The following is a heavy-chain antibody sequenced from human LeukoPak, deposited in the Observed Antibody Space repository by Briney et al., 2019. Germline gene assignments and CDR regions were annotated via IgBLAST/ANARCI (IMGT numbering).Heavy chain of an antibody. V-gene: IGHV3-7*01. CDR3: ARWGGFGFDS. CDR2: INQDGSVR. CDR1: GFTFSSYA. J-gene: IGHJ4*02. Sequence: GGSLRLSCAASGFTFSSYAMHWVRQAPGKGLEWVANINQDGSVRYYVDSVKGRFTISRDNAKSSLSLQVNSLSAEDTAVYYCARWGGFGFDSWGQGTLVTVSS. D-gene: IGHD3-16*01.